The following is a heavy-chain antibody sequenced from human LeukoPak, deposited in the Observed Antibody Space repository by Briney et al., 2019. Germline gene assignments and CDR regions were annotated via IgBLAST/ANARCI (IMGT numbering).Heavy chain of an antibody. CDR1: GFTFSSYG. J-gene: IGHJ4*02. CDR2: IKQDGSEK. CDR3: ARGVQWLLYYFDY. Sequence: GGSLRLSCAASGFTFSSYGMHWVRQAPGKGLEWVANIKQDGSEKYYVDSVKGRFTISRDNAKNSLYLQMNSLRAEDTAVYYCARGVQWLLYYFDYWGQGTLVTVSS. V-gene: IGHV3-7*01. D-gene: IGHD3-22*01.